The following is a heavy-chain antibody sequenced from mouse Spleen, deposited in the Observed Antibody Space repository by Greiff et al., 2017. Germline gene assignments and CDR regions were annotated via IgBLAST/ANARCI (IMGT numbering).Heavy chain of an antibody. Sequence: EVKLVESGGGLVKLGGSLKLSCAASGFTFSSYAMSWVRQTPEKRLEWVATISSGGGNTYYPDSVRGRFTISRDNAKNTLYLQMSSLKSEDTAMYYCARRMITGYAMDYWGQGTSVTVSS. V-gene: IGHV5-9*04. D-gene: IGHD2-4*01. J-gene: IGHJ4*01. CDR3: ARRMITGYAMDY. CDR2: ISSGGGNT. CDR1: GFTFSSYA.